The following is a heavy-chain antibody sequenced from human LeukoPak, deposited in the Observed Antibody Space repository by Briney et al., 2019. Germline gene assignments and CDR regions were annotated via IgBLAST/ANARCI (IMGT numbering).Heavy chain of an antibody. CDR2: IIPILGIA. CDR3: ARSEGGYYDSSGPGGKFDP. V-gene: IGHV1-69*04. Sequence: SVKVSCKASGGTFSSYAISWVRQAPGQGLEWMGRIIPILGIANYAQKFQGRVTITADKSTSTAYMELSSLRSEDTAVYYCARSEGGYYDSSGPGGKFDPWGQGTLVAVSS. J-gene: IGHJ5*02. D-gene: IGHD3-22*01. CDR1: GGTFSSYA.